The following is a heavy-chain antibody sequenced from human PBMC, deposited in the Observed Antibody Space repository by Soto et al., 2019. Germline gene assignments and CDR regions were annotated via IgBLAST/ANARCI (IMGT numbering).Heavy chain of an antibody. Sequence: GASVKVSCKASGYTFTGYYMHWVRQAPGQGLEWMGWINPNSGGTNYAQKFQGWVTMTRDTSISTAYMELSRLRSDDTAVYYCARDGDYRAAKAFDIWGQGTMVTVSS. CDR1: GYTFTGYY. J-gene: IGHJ3*02. CDR3: ARDGDYRAAKAFDI. CDR2: INPNSGGT. D-gene: IGHD4-17*01. V-gene: IGHV1-2*04.